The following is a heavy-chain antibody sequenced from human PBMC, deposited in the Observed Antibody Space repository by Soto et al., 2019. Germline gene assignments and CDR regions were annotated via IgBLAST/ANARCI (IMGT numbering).Heavy chain of an antibody. CDR1: GFTFSSYA. CDR2: ISGSGGST. D-gene: IGHD3-10*01. J-gene: IGHJ4*02. V-gene: IGHV3-23*01. Sequence: GGSPRLSCAASGFTFSSYAMSWVRQAPGKGLEWVSAISGSGGSTYYADSVKGRFTISRDNSKNTLYLQMNSLRAEDTAVYYCAKRAYYGSGSYYNFDYWGQGTLVTVSS. CDR3: AKRAYYGSGSYYNFDY.